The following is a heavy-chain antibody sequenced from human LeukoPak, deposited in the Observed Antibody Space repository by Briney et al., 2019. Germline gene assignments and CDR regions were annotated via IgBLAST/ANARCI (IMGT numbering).Heavy chain of an antibody. J-gene: IGHJ3*02. CDR2: IKQDGSEK. CDR3: ARDLAGPPQEAFDI. Sequence: GGSLRLPCAASGFTFSSYWMSWVRQAPGKGLEWVANIKQDGSEKYYVDSVKGRFTISRDNAKNSLYLQMNSLGAEDTAVYYCARDLAGPPQEAFDIWGQGTMVTVSS. CDR1: GFTFSSYW. V-gene: IGHV3-7*01.